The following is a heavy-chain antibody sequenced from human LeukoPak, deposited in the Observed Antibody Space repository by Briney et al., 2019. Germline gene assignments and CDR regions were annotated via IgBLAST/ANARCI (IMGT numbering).Heavy chain of an antibody. CDR3: ARYPNQRGGSYYGTHAFDI. CDR2: IKQDGSEK. J-gene: IGHJ3*02. V-gene: IGHV3-7*01. Sequence: GGSLRLSCAASGFTFSSSWMSWVRQAPGKGLEWVANIKQDGSEKYYVDSVKGRFTISRDNAKNSLYLQMNSLRAEDTAVYYCARYPNQRGGSYYGTHAFDIWGQGTMVTVSS. CDR1: GFTFSSSW. D-gene: IGHD1-26*01.